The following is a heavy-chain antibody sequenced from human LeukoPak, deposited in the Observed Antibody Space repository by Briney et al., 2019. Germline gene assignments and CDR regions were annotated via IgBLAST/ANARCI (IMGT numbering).Heavy chain of an antibody. CDR1: GFIFSSSA. J-gene: IGHJ5*02. CDR3: ARDPSYEDYSWNDEGWFDP. CDR2: ISYDGKNK. Sequence: TGGSLRLSCAASGFIFSSSALHWVRQAPGKGLEWVAVISYDGKNKYYADSVKGRFTISRDNSKNTLYLQMNSLRAEDTAVYYCARDPSYEDYSWNDEGWFDPWGQGTLVTVSS. V-gene: IGHV3-30*04. D-gene: IGHD1-1*01.